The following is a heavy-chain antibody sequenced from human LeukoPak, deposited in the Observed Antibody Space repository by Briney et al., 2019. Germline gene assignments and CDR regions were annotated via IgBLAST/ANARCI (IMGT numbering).Heavy chain of an antibody. CDR1: GYTFTSYY. V-gene: IGHV1-46*01. CDR3: ARGATMILDY. J-gene: IGHJ4*02. Sequence: GASVKVSCKASGYTFTSYYMHWVRQAPGQGLEWMGIINPSGGSTSYAQKFQGGVIMTRDMSTSTVYMELSSLRSEDTAVYYCARGATMILDYWGQGTLVTVSS. D-gene: IGHD3-22*01. CDR2: INPSGGST.